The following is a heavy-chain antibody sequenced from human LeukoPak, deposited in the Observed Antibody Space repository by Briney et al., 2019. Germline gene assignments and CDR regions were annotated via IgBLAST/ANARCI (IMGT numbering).Heavy chain of an antibody. CDR1: GYTFTGYY. CDR3: ARGDHYDVLTGFQTPSHLSDY. D-gene: IGHD3-9*01. Sequence: ASVKVSCKASGYTFTGYYVHWVRQAPGQGLEWMGWINPNSGGTNYAQKFQGRVTMTRDTSISTAYMELSRLRSDDTAVYYCARGDHYDVLTGFQTPSHLSDYWRQGTLVTVSS. V-gene: IGHV1-2*02. CDR2: INPNSGGT. J-gene: IGHJ4*02.